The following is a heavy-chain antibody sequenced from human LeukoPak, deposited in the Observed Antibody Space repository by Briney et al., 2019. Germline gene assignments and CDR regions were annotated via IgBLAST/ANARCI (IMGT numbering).Heavy chain of an antibody. CDR3: AGSPKYSSSWFEYFQH. Sequence: GSSLRLSCAASGFTFSSYAMHWVRQAPGKGLEWVAAISHDWSNKYHADSVRGRFTISRDNSKNTVYLQMNSLRAEDTDVYFCAGSPKYSSSWFEYFQHWGQGTLVTVPS. CDR1: GFTFSSYA. CDR2: ISHDWSNK. D-gene: IGHD6-13*01. J-gene: IGHJ1*01. V-gene: IGHV3-30*01.